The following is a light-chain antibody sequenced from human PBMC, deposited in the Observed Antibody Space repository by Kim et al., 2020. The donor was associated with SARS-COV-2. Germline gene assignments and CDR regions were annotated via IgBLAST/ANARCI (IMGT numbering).Light chain of an antibody. CDR3: QQYYSTPPS. V-gene: IGKV4-1*01. J-gene: IGKJ2*03. CDR1: QTVFYNSNKKNY. CDR2: WAS. Sequence: RATLNCKSSQTVFYNSNKKNYLAWYQEKPGQAPKLLIYWASIRESGVSDRFSGSGSETDFTLTISSLQAEDVAVYYCQQYYSTPPSFGQGTKLEI.